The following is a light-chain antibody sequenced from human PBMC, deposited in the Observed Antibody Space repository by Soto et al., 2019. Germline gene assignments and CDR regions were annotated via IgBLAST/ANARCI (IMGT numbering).Light chain of an antibody. J-gene: IGKJ1*01. Sequence: DIQITQFPSSLSASVGERVTITCTSSQSISSYLNWYQQKPGKAPKLLIYAASSVQSGVPSRFSGSGSGTDFTLTISSLQPEDFATYYCQQSYSTPRTFGQVTKVDIK. V-gene: IGKV1-39*01. CDR2: AAS. CDR1: QSISSY. CDR3: QQSYSTPRT.